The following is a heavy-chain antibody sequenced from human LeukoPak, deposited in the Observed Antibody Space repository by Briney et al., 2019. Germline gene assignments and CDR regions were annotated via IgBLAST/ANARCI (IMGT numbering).Heavy chain of an antibody. CDR3: ARDLKVWGELQVKYMDV. Sequence: KPGGSLRLSCAASGFTFSSYSMNWVRQAPGKGLEWVSSISSSSSYIYYADSVKGRFTISRDNAKNSLYLQMNSLRAEDTALYYCARDLKVWGELQVKYMDVWGKGTTVTVSS. CDR1: GFTFSSYS. V-gene: IGHV3-21*04. D-gene: IGHD1-26*01. CDR2: ISSSSSYI. J-gene: IGHJ6*03.